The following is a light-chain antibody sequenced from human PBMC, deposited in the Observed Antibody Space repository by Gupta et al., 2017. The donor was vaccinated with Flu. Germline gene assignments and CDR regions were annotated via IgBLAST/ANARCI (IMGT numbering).Light chain of an antibody. J-gene: IGKJ4*01. Sequence: IQMTQSPSSLSASVGDRVTITCRASQSISSYLNWYQQKPGKAPKLLLYAASSLQSGVPSRFSGSGSGTDFTLTISSLQPEDFATYYCQQSYSTPRFGGGTKVEIK. CDR2: AAS. CDR3: QQSYSTPR. V-gene: IGKV1-39*01. CDR1: QSISSY.